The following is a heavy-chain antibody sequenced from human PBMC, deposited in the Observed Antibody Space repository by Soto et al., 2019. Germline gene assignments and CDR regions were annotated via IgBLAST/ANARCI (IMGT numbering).Heavy chain of an antibody. CDR2: ISAYNGNT. CDR3: ARVIYYGDYDYHYYMDV. CDR1: GYTFTSYG. D-gene: IGHD4-17*01. Sequence: ASVKVSCKASGYTFTSYGISWVRQAPGQGLEWMGWISAYNGNTNYAQKLQGRVTMTTDTSTSTAYMELRSLRSDDTAVYYCARVIYYGDYDYHYYMDVWGKGTTVTVSS. V-gene: IGHV1-18*01. J-gene: IGHJ6*03.